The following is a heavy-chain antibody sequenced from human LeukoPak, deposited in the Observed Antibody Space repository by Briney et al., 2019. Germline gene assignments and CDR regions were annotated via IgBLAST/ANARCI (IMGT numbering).Heavy chain of an antibody. V-gene: IGHV3-23*01. CDR1: GFTFSSYT. J-gene: IGHJ4*02. Sequence: GGSLRLSCAASGFTFSSYTMSWVRQAPGKGLEWVSTITTSDGNTYYADSVKGRFTVSRDNSKNTLFLQMNSLRAEDTAVYYCAKDGGLWVSAHWGDSWGRGTLVTVS. CDR2: ITTSDGNT. D-gene: IGHD7-27*01. CDR3: AKDGGLWVSAHWGDS.